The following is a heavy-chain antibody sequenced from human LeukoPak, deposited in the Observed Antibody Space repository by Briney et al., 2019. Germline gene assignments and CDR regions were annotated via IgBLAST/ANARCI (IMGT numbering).Heavy chain of an antibody. Sequence: GASVKVSCKASGYTFTSYGISWVRQAPGQGLEWMGWISGYNGNTNYAQQKLQGRVTMTRDTSTSTVYMELSSLRSEDTAVYYCAREGPLAVDHYWGQGTLVTVSS. D-gene: IGHD4-23*01. CDR1: GYTFTSYG. J-gene: IGHJ4*02. V-gene: IGHV1-18*01. CDR3: AREGPLAVDHY. CDR2: ISGYNGNT.